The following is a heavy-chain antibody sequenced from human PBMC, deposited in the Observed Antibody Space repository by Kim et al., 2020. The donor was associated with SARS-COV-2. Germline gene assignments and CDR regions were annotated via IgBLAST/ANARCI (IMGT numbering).Heavy chain of an antibody. J-gene: IGHJ5*02. CDR1: GGTLSTYA. Sequence: SVKVSCKASGGTLSTYAISWVRQAPGQGLEWMGRNIPIFGITNYAQKFQGRLTMTADNSTSTAYMELSSLRSEDTAVYYCAGDSNHYGSGFADPWGQGT. V-gene: IGHV1-69*04. D-gene: IGHD3-10*01. CDR2: NIPIFGIT. CDR3: AGDSNHYGSGFADP.